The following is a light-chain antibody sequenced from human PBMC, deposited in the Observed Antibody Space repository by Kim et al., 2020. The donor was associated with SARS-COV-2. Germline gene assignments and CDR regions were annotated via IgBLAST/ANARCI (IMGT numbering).Light chain of an antibody. CDR3: SSYAGSNNLV. CDR2: EVS. CDR1: SRDVGGYNY. V-gene: IGLV2-8*01. J-gene: IGLJ2*01. Sequence: GQSVTISRTRNSRDVGGYNYVSWSQQHPGHSPKPMIYEVSKRPSGVPHRFSGSKSGNTASLTVSGLQAEDEADYYCSSYAGSNNLVFGGGTQLTVL.